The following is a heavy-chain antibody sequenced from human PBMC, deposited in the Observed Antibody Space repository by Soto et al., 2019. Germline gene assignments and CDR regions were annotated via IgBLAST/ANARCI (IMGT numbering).Heavy chain of an antibody. CDR2: IYYSGST. D-gene: IGHD2-21*02. V-gene: IGHV4-30-4*01. J-gene: IGHJ5*02. Sequence: PSETLSLTCTVSGGSISSGDYYWSWIHQPPGKGLEWIGYIYYSGSTYYNLSLKSRVTISVDTSKNQFSLKLSSVTAADTAVYYCARAMVVTQNWFDPWGQGTLVTVS. CDR1: GGSISSGDYY. CDR3: ARAMVVTQNWFDP.